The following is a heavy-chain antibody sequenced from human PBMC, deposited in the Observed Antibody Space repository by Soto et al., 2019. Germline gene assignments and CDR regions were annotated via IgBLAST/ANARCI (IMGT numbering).Heavy chain of an antibody. V-gene: IGHV1-18*01. D-gene: IGHD2-15*01. CDR1: GYTFTNYG. J-gene: IGHJ4*02. CDR2: ISAYNGNT. CDR3: ARDSVYCSGGSCYPFDY. Sequence: QVQLVQSGAEVKKPGASVKVSCKASGYTFTNYGISWVRQAPGQGLEWMGWISAYNGNTNYAQKFQGRVTMTTDTSASTAYMALRSLRSDDTAVYYCARDSVYCSGGSCYPFDYWGQGTLVTVSS.